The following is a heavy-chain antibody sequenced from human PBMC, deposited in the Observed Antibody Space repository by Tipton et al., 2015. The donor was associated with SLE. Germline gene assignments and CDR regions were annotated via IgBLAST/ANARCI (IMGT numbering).Heavy chain of an antibody. D-gene: IGHD2-2*01. CDR3: ARGGGCSSTSCYRGNQRYYYYYMDV. CDR2: INHSGST. J-gene: IGHJ6*03. Sequence: TLSLTCAVYGGSFSGYYWSWIRQPPGKGLEWIGEINHSGSTNYNPSLKSRVTISVDTSRNQFSLKLRSVTAADTAVYYCARGGGCSSTSCYRGNQRYYYYYMDVWGKGTTVTVSS. V-gene: IGHV4-34*01. CDR1: GGSFSGYY.